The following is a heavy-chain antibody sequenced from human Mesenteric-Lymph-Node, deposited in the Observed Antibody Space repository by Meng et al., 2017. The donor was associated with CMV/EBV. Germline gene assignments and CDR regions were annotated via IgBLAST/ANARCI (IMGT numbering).Heavy chain of an antibody. CDR3: ARTNNWGFDY. V-gene: IGHV1-3*04. J-gene: IGHJ4*02. D-gene: IGHD3-16*01. Sequence: QVQLVHSGAGVKKPGASVKVSCKASGYTFSSYAMHWVRQAPGQRLEWMGWINIVEDKTKTSQNFQGRVTLTRDTSANTAYMELSSLRSDDTAVYYCARTNNWGFDYWGQGTLVTVSS. CDR1: GYTFSSYA. CDR2: INIVEDKT.